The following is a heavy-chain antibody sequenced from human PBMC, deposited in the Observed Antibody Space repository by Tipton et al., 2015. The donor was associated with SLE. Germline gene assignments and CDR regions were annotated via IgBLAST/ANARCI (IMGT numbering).Heavy chain of an antibody. D-gene: IGHD2-15*01. J-gene: IGHJ3*02. CDR2: GYYIGST. Sequence: TLSLTCTVSDDSISNYYWSWIRQSPGKGLEWIGYGYYIGSTNYNPSLKSRLTISVDTSKTQFSLRLSSVTAADTAVYYCARSVGGIGGGYFEIWGQGTKVIVSS. CDR1: DDSISNYY. V-gene: IGHV4-59*01. CDR3: ARSVGGIGGGYFEI.